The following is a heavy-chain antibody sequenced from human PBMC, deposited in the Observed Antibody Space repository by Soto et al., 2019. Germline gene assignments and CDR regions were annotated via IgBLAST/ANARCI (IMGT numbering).Heavy chain of an antibody. V-gene: IGHV3-53*01. CDR1: GFVVSETY. D-gene: IGHD2-15*01. Sequence: EVQVVESGGGLIQPGGSLRLSCAASGFVVSETYMSWVRQAPGRGLQWVSFTYSGGSTYYADSVKGRFTISRDSTRNTMNLQMNSLRLEDTAVYYCERDCSGGSCYPALGAWGQGTLVTVSS. CDR3: ERDCSGGSCYPALGA. CDR2: TYSGGST. J-gene: IGHJ5*02.